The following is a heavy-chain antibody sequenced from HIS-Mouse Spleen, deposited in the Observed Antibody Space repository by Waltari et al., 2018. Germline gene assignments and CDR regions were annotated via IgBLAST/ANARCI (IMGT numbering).Heavy chain of an antibody. CDR1: GGSISSSSYY. V-gene: IGHV4-39*07. Sequence: QLQLQESGPGLVKPSETLSLTCTVSGGSISSSSYYWGWIRQPPGKGMEWIGIIYYSGSTYSNPSLKSRVTIPVDTSKNQFSLKLSSVTAADTAVYYCAREIPYSSSWYDWYFDLWGRGTLVTVSS. CDR2: IYYSGST. J-gene: IGHJ2*01. CDR3: AREIPYSSSWYDWYFDL. D-gene: IGHD6-13*01.